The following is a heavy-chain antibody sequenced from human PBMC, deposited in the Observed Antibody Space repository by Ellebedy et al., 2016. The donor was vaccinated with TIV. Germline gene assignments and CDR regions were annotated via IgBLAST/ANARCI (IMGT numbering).Heavy chain of an antibody. CDR2: IKEDGGEK. V-gene: IGHV3-7*01. CDR3: AGRHFDL. Sequence: GESLKISXAASGFIFSDCWMHWVRQAPGKGLEWVANIKEDGGEKYYVDSVKGRFTISRDNTKNSLYLQMNSLRAEDTAVYFCAGRHFDLWGRGTLVTVSS. J-gene: IGHJ2*01. CDR1: GFIFSDCW.